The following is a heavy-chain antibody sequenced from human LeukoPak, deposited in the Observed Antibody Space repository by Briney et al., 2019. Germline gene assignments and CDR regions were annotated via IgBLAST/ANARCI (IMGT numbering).Heavy chain of an antibody. D-gene: IGHD3-3*01. CDR3: AKDYDFWSGYPGD. J-gene: IGHJ4*02. CDR1: GFTFSRFA. CDR2: VSSDGTKR. Sequence: PGGSLRLSCAASGFTFSRFAMHWVRQAPGKGLEWVAVVSSDGTKRHYADAVKGRFTISRDSPKNTLYLQMNSLRAGDTAVYYCAKDYDFWSGYPGDWGQGTLVTVSS. V-gene: IGHV3-30-3*01.